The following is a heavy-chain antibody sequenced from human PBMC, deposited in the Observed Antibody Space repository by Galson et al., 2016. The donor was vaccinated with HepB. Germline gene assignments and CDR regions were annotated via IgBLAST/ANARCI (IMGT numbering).Heavy chain of an antibody. CDR3: VRDHDWAFDY. J-gene: IGHJ4*02. D-gene: IGHD3-9*01. Sequence: SLRLSCAASGFTFSDYAMNWVRRAPGKGLEWISHNSRENNRIDYADSVKGRFTVSRDNGKNSLYLQMNSLRVEDTAVYYCVRDHDWAFDYWGQGLLVTVSS. V-gene: IGHV3-48*01. CDR1: GFTFSDYA. CDR2: NSRENNRI.